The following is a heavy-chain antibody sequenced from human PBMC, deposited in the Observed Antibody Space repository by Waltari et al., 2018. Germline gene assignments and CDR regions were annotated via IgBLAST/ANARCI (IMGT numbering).Heavy chain of an antibody. J-gene: IGHJ5*02. V-gene: IGHV4-34*01. CDR3: ARSYQLPPNWFDP. D-gene: IGHD2-2*01. CDR2: INHSGST. CDR1: GWSFSGYY. Sequence: QVQLQQWGAGLLKPSETLSLTCAVYGWSFSGYYWSWIRQPPGKGLEWIGEINHSGSTNYNPSLKSRVTISVDTSKNQFSLKLSSVTAADTAVYYCARSYQLPPNWFDPWGQGNLVTVSS.